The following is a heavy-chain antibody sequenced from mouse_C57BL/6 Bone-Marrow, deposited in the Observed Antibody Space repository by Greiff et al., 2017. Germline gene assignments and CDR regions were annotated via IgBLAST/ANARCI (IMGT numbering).Heavy chain of an antibody. CDR1: GYTFTSYG. Sequence: QVQLQQSGAELARPGASVKLSCKASGYTFTSYGISWVKQRTGQGLEWIGEIYPRSGNTYYNEKFKGKATLTADKSSSTAYMELRSLTSEDSAVYFCARSGYYYGSSSWFAYWGQGTLVTVSA. V-gene: IGHV1-81*01. D-gene: IGHD1-1*01. J-gene: IGHJ3*01. CDR3: ARSGYYYGSSSWFAY. CDR2: IYPRSGNT.